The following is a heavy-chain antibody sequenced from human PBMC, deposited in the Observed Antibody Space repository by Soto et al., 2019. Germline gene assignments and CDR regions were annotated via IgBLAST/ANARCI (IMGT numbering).Heavy chain of an antibody. J-gene: IGHJ4*02. V-gene: IGHV3-23*05. D-gene: IGHD2-2*01. Sequence: EVQLLESGGGLVEPGGSLRLSCAASGFTFRSSPMSWVRQAPGKGLEWVSAIDTSGAGTYYVDSVRGRFTISRDNSKNTLFLRMDSLRAEDTALYYCAKWYCGSTSCSGGRAFDYWGQGTLVTVSS. CDR2: IDTSGAGT. CDR1: GFTFRSSP. CDR3: AKWYCGSTSCSGGRAFDY.